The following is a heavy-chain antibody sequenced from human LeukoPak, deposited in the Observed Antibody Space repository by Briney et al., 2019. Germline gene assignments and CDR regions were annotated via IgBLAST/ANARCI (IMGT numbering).Heavy chain of an antibody. CDR3: ARSYNSRGYYYYGMGV. J-gene: IGHJ6*02. CDR1: GGSISSYY. V-gene: IGHV4-59*01. CDR2: IYYSGST. D-gene: IGHD3-22*01. Sequence: PSETLSLTCTVSGGSISSYYGAWIRQPPGKGLEWIGYIYYSGSTGYNPSLKSRVTISVDTSKNQFSLKLTSVTAADTAVYYCARSYNSRGYYYYGMGVWGQGTTVTVSS.